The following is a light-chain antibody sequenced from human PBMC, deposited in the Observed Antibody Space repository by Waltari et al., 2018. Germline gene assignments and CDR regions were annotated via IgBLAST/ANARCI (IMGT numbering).Light chain of an antibody. CDR3: LQSKSIPWT. CDR2: DVF. Sequence: IQMTQFPSSLSASTGDRVTITCRASQALSSSLSWYQQIPGKPPRRLIYDVFTLERGVPSRFNGSGSGTDFTLTIGSLQPEDFATYYCLQSKSIPWTFGQGTKVESK. V-gene: IGKV1-13*02. CDR1: QALSSS. J-gene: IGKJ1*01.